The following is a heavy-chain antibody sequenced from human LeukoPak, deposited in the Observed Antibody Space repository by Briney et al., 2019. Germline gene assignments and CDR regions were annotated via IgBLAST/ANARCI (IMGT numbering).Heavy chain of an antibody. CDR3: AREGDSNIWFYDY. CDR2: IKQDGSEK. CDR1: GFTFSSYW. Sequence: AGGSLRLSCAASGFTFSSYWMSRVRQAPGKGLEWVANIKQDGSEKYYVDSVKGRFTISRDNAKNSLYLQMNSLRAEDTAVYYCAREGDSNIWFYDYWGQGTLVTVSS. J-gene: IGHJ4*02. V-gene: IGHV3-7*01. D-gene: IGHD4-11*01.